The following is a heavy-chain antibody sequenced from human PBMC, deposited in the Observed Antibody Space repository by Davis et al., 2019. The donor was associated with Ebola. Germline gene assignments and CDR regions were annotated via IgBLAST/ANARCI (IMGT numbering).Heavy chain of an antibody. CDR3: ARSSMTQDAFDV. CDR2: INTNTGNP. D-gene: IGHD2-2*01. Sequence: ASVKVSCKASGYTFTNYALNWVRQAPGQGLEWMGWINTNTGNPMYAQAFTGRFVFSLDTSINTPYLQISSLKAEDTAVYYCARSSMTQDAFDVWGPGTMVTVSS. CDR1: GYTFTNYA. V-gene: IGHV7-4-1*02. J-gene: IGHJ3*01.